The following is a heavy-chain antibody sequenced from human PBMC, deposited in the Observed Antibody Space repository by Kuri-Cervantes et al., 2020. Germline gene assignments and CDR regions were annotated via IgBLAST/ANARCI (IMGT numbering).Heavy chain of an antibody. CDR2: IYASGST. D-gene: IGHD2-21*02. Sequence: LRLSCIVSGGSISNGTNFWSWIRQTAGKGLEWIGRIYASGSTNYNPSLKSRVTMSVDTSKNQFSLKLSSVTAADTAVYYCARHDCGGDCYVNWFDPWGQGTLVTVSS. V-gene: IGHV4-61*02. CDR1: GGSISNGTNF. J-gene: IGHJ5*02. CDR3: ARHDCGGDCYVNWFDP.